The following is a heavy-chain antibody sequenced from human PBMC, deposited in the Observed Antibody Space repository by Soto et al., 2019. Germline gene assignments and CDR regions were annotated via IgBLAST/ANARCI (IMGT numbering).Heavy chain of an antibody. CDR2: ISRDGSNK. Sequence: GGSLRLSCEASGFTFSGYAMDWVRQAPGKGLEWVAVISRDGSNKYYAESVKGRFTISRDNSKNTVFLQMNSLKVEDTALYYCARDGSGWYNFDYWGQGTVVTVSS. CDR1: GFTFSGYA. V-gene: IGHV3-30-3*01. J-gene: IGHJ4*02. D-gene: IGHD6-19*01. CDR3: ARDGSGWYNFDY.